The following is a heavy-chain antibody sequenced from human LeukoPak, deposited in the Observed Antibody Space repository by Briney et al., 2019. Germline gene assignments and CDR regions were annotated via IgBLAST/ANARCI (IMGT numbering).Heavy chain of an antibody. Sequence: GGSLRLSCAASGFTFSSCTMNWVRQAPGKGLEWVSYISSSSTTIYYADSVKGRFTISRDNAKNSLYLQMDSLRAEDTAVYYCARGSSAGDYWGQGTLVTVSS. CDR2: ISSSSTTI. CDR1: GFTFSSCT. J-gene: IGHJ4*02. V-gene: IGHV3-48*04. CDR3: ARGSSAGDY. D-gene: IGHD3-10*01.